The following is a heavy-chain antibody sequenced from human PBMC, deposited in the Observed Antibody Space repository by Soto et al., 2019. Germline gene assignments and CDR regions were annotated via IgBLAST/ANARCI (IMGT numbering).Heavy chain of an antibody. CDR3: VKNEAYSDVVTRNYGPLGYFDY. J-gene: IGHJ4*02. Sequence: QVQLVQSGAEEKKPGASMKVYCKTSGYTFTRHSIHWVRPAPGQSLEWMGWINGGNGNRKYSQKFKGRVTVTRETTASRAHIELRSLRDADTDIYCCVKNEAYSDVVTRNYGPLGYFDYWGQGALGTVSS. CDR1: GYTFTRHS. V-gene: IGHV1-3*05. CDR2: INGGNGNR. D-gene: IGHD3-9*01.